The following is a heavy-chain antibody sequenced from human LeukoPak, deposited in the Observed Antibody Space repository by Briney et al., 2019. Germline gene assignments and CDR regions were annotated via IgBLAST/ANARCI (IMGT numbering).Heavy chain of an antibody. CDR2: IFYSGIS. Sequence: PSGTLSLTCTVSGDSISRYYWRWIRQSPGKGLEWIGYIFYSGISNYNPSLKSRVTVSVDTSKNQVSLKLRSVTAADTAVYYCAGLFSGYDPFDYWGQGTLVTVSS. CDR1: GDSISRYY. V-gene: IGHV4-59*03. J-gene: IGHJ4*02. D-gene: IGHD5-12*01. CDR3: AGLFSGYDPFDY.